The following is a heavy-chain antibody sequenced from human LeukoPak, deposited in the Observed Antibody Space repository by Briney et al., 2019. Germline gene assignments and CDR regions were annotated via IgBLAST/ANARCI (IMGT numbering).Heavy chain of an antibody. CDR1: GGSISSSSYY. J-gene: IGHJ5*02. Sequence: SGTLSLTCTVSGGSISSSSYYWGWIRQPPGKGLEWIGSIYYSGSTYYNPSLKSRVTISVDTSKNQFSLKLSSVTAADTAVYYCARVRWAVVTPGGYWFDPWGQGTLVTVSS. CDR2: IYYSGST. D-gene: IGHD4-23*01. V-gene: IGHV4-39*07. CDR3: ARVRWAVVTPGGYWFDP.